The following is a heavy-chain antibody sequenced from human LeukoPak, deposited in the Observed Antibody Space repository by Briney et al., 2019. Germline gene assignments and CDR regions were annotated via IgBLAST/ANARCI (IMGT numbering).Heavy chain of an antibody. D-gene: IGHD3-22*01. CDR1: GFTFSDYW. V-gene: IGHV3-7*01. CDR2: IRQDGGEK. CDR3: ARATSYSDSSGYVGFVWHFDL. Sequence: GGSLRLSCEVSGFTFSDYWMNWVRQAPGKGLEWVASIRQDGGEKSYVDSVKGRFTLSRDNAKNSLYLQMSSLRAEDTAVYYCARATSYSDSSGYVGFVWHFDLWGRGTLVTVSS. J-gene: IGHJ2*01.